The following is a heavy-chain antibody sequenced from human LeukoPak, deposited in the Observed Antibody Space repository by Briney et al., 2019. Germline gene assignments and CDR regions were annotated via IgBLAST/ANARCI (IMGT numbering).Heavy chain of an antibody. Sequence: PSETLSLTCTVSGGSISSSSYYWGWIRQPPGTGLEWIGSIYYSGSTYYNPSLKSRVTISVDTSKNQFSLKLSSVTAADTAVYYCARDDNWNYLRGGNFDYWGQGTLVTVSS. CDR1: GGSISSSSYY. D-gene: IGHD1-7*01. V-gene: IGHV4-39*07. J-gene: IGHJ4*02. CDR3: ARDDNWNYLRGGNFDY. CDR2: IYYSGST.